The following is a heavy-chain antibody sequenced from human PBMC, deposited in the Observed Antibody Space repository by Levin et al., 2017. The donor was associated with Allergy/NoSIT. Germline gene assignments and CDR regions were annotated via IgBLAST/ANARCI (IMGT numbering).Heavy chain of an antibody. CDR3: ARYGVYGQGTFDI. CDR2: VSNSGNT. V-gene: IGHV4-59*02. J-gene: IGHJ3*02. CDR1: GDSVSSHY. Sequence: SQTLSLTCTVSGDSVSSHYWNWIRQPPGKGLEWIGYVSNSGNTNFNPSLKSRVTMSVDTSKNQFSLKLSSVTAADKAVYYCARYGVYGQGTFDIWGQGTMVTVSS. D-gene: IGHD4-17*01.